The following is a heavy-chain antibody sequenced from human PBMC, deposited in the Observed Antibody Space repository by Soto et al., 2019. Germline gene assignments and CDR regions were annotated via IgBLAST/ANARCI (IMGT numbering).Heavy chain of an antibody. V-gene: IGHV1-69*01. Sequence: QVQLVQSGAEVKKPGSSVKVSCKASGGTFSSYAISWVRQAPGQGLEWMGGIIPSFGTANYAQQFQGRVKITAGESTITAYMELSRLGSEDTAVYYWARAQIEDSSCWPDYRGQGTLVTVSS. D-gene: IGHD6-19*01. J-gene: IGHJ4*02. CDR1: GGTFSSYA. CDR2: IIPSFGTA. CDR3: ARAQIEDSSCWPDY.